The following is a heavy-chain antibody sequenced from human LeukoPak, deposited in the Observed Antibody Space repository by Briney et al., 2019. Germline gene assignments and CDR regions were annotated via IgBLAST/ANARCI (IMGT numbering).Heavy chain of an antibody. CDR2: ISYDGSNK. D-gene: IGHD3-10*01. V-gene: IGHV3-30*04. CDR3: AREYGSGTSLY. J-gene: IGHJ4*02. Sequence: GGSLRLSCAASAFTFSTYAMHWVRQAPGKGLEWVAVISYDGSNKYYADSVKGRFTISRDNSKNTLYLQMNSLRAEDTAVYYCAREYGSGTSLYWGQGTLVTVSS. CDR1: AFTFSTYA.